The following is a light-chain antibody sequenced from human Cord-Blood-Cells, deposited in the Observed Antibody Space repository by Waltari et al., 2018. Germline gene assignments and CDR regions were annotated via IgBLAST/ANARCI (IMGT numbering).Light chain of an antibody. Sequence: DMQMTQSPASLSASVGDRVIITCRASQSISSYLNWYQQKPGKAPKLLIYAASSLQSGVPSRFSGSGSGTDFTLTISSLQPEDFATYYCQQSYSTPRSFGQGTKLEIK. CDR3: QQSYSTPRS. J-gene: IGKJ2*03. CDR2: AAS. V-gene: IGKV1-39*01. CDR1: QSISSY.